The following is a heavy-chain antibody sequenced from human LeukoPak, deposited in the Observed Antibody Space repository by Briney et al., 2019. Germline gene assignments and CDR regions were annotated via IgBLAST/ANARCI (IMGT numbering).Heavy chain of an antibody. V-gene: IGHV1-69*13. CDR3: ASHPAPTYYYDSSGYSPFDY. CDR2: IIPIFGTA. Sequence: ASVKVSCKASGGTFSSYAISWVRQAPGQGLEWMGGIIPIFGTANYAQKFQRRVTITADESTSTAYMELSSLRSEDTAVYYCASHPAPTYYYDSSGYSPFDYWGQGTLVTVSS. CDR1: GGTFSSYA. D-gene: IGHD3-22*01. J-gene: IGHJ4*02.